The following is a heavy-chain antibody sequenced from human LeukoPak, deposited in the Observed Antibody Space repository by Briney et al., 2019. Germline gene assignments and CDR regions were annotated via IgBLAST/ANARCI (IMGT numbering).Heavy chain of an antibody. J-gene: IGHJ3*02. D-gene: IGHD6-19*01. Sequence: GGSLRLSCAASGFTFSSHSVNWVRQAPGKGLEWVSSISSSGSYIFYADSVKGRFTISRDNAKSSLYLQMNSLRAEDTAVYYCARDYGIAVAFGAFDIWGQGTMVTVSS. CDR3: ARDYGIAVAFGAFDI. CDR2: ISSSGSYI. CDR1: GFTFSSHS. V-gene: IGHV3-21*04.